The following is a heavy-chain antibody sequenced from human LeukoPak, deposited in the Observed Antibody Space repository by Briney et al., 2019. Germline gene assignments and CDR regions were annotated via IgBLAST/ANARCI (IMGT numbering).Heavy chain of an antibody. J-gene: IGHJ4*02. V-gene: IGHV1-46*01. Sequence: ASVKVSCKASGYTFTSNYIHWVRQAPGQGLEWMGMIYPRDGSTSYAQRFQGRVTVARDTSTSTVHMELSGLRSEDTAVYYCARDQEGFDYWGQGTLVTVSS. CDR2: IYPRDGST. CDR3: ARDQEGFDY. CDR1: GYTFTSNY.